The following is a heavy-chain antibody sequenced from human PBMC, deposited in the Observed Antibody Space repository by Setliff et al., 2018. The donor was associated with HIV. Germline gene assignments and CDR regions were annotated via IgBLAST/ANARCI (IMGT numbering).Heavy chain of an antibody. CDR1: GGTFKNLA. CDR2: IKINSGGRT. Sequence: ASVKVSCKASGGTFKNLAISWVRQAPGQGLEWMGWIKINSGGRTTYAQKFQGRVTMTRDTSASTVYMELSSLRSEDTAVYYCARGDYGDYRVPYFFDYWGQGTLVTVSS. CDR3: ARGDYGDYRVPYFFDY. D-gene: IGHD4-17*01. J-gene: IGHJ4*02. V-gene: IGHV1-46*02.